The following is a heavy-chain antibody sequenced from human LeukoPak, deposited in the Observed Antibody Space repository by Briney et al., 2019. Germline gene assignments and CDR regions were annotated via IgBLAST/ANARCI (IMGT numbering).Heavy chain of an antibody. D-gene: IGHD3-22*01. CDR1: GGTFSSYA. CDR2: IIPILGIA. Sequence: SVKVSCKASGGTFSSYAISWVRQAPGQGLEWMGRIIPILGIANYAQKFQGRVTITADKSTSTAYMELSSLRSEDTAVYYCARDQGYYDSSGYYYNWFDPWGQGTLVTVSS. J-gene: IGHJ5*02. CDR3: ARDQGYYDSSGYYYNWFDP. V-gene: IGHV1-69*04.